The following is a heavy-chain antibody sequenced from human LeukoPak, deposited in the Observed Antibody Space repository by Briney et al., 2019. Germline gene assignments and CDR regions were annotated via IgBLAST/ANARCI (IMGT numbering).Heavy chain of an antibody. Sequence: GRSLRLSCAASGFTFDDYAMHWVRQAPGKGLEWVSGISWNSGSIGYADSVKGRFTISRDNAKNSLYLQMNSLRAEDTALYYCAKDMHSMVRGVISAAFDIWGQGTMVTVSS. CDR3: AKDMHSMVRGVISAAFDI. CDR1: GFTFDDYA. V-gene: IGHV3-9*01. CDR2: ISWNSGSI. J-gene: IGHJ3*02. D-gene: IGHD3-10*01.